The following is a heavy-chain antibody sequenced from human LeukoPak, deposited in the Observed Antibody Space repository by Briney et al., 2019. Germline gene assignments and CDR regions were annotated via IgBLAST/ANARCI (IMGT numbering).Heavy chain of an antibody. D-gene: IGHD5/OR15-5a*01. J-gene: IGHJ4*02. CDR1: GFIFSSYA. CDR3: AKVSHPYYFDS. Sequence: PGGSLRLSCAASGFIFSSYAMSWVRQAPGKGLEYLSVISGSGADTYHTDSVKGRFTISRDNSRNTLYLQMNSPRGEDTALYYCAKVSHPYYFDSWGQGTLVTVSS. CDR2: ISGSGADT. V-gene: IGHV3-23*01.